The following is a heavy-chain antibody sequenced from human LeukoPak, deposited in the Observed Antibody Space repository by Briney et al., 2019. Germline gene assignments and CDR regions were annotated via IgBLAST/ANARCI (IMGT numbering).Heavy chain of an antibody. V-gene: IGHV4-59*01. CDR2: LSESGNT. J-gene: IGHJ3*02. CDR1: GGSISSYY. Sequence: SETLSLTCTVSGGSISSYYWSWVRLPPGKGLEWIGYLSESGNTNYSPSLKSRVTIFGDTSKNQFFLKLSSVTAADTAVYYCARARYVNSFYAFDIWGQGTLVTVSS. CDR3: ARARYVNSFYAFDI. D-gene: IGHD3-9*01.